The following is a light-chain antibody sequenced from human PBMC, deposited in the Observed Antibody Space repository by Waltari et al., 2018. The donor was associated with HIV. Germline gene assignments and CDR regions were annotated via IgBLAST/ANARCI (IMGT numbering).Light chain of an antibody. CDR3: QSADTSDTYYV. CDR2: KDT. CDR1: SFSDQY. Sequence: SYELTQPPSLSVSPGQTARIPCSGDSFSDQYVYWYQQKPGQAPVLVMYKDTERPSGIPQRFFGSTSGTTVTLTIDGVQAEDEADYYCQSADTSDTYYVFGSGTHVTVL. V-gene: IGLV3-25*03. J-gene: IGLJ1*01.